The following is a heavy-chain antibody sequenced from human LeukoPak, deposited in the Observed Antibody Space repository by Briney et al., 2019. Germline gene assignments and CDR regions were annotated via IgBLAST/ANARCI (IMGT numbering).Heavy chain of an antibody. CDR2: IIPILGIA. CDR1: GGTFSSYV. D-gene: IGHD3-3*01. V-gene: IGHV1-69*04. J-gene: IGHJ4*02. CDR3: ARDPPRGDFSMN. Sequence: ASVKVSCKASGGTFSSYVISWVRQAPGQGLEWMGRIIPILGIANYAQNFQGRLTINADKSTSTAYMELSSLRYEDTAVYYCARDPPRGDFSMNWGQGTLVTVSS.